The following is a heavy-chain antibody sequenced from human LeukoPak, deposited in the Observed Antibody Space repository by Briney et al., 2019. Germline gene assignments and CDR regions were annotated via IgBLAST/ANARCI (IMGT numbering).Heavy chain of an antibody. CDR2: IYASGGT. D-gene: IGHD1-14*01. Sequence: PSETLSLTCTVSGGSISSGVYYWTWIRQHPGKGLEWIGYIYASGGTNYNPSLKSRAIISVDTSKNQFSLNLSSVTAEDTAVYYCARDIVRGARDTEPGRHRGMDVWGQGTTVTVSS. J-gene: IGHJ6*02. CDR3: ARDIVRGARDTEPGRHRGMDV. V-gene: IGHV4-31*03. CDR1: GGSISSGVYY.